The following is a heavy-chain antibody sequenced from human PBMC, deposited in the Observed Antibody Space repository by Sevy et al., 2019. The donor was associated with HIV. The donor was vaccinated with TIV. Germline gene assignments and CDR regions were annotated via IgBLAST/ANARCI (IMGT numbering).Heavy chain of an antibody. V-gene: IGHV5-51*01. CDR1: GYSFTSYW. J-gene: IGHJ4*02. CDR2: IYPGDSDT. D-gene: IGHD6-13*01. CDR3: ASTSSSWYGIFDY. Sequence: GESLKISCKGSGYSFTSYWIGWVRQMPGKGLEWMGIIYPGDSDTRYSPSFQGQVTISAAQSISTAYLQWSSLKASDTAMYYCASTSSSWYGIFDYWGQGTLVTVSS.